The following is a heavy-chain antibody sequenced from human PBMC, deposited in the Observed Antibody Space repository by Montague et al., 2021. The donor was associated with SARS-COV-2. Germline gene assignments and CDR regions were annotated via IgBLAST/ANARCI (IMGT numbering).Heavy chain of an antibody. J-gene: IGHJ4*02. Sequence: SETLSLTCTVSGGSISSYYWSWIRQPPGKGLVWIGYIYYSGSTNYNPSLKSRVTISVDTSKNQFSLKLSSVTAADTAVYYCARVFPRWLQFDPYFDYWGQGTLVTVSS. V-gene: IGHV4-59*01. CDR2: IYYSGST. CDR1: GGSISSYY. CDR3: ARVFPRWLQFDPYFDY. D-gene: IGHD5-24*01.